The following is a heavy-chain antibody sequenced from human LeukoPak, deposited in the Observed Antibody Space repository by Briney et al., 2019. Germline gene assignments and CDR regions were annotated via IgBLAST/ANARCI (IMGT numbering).Heavy chain of an antibody. Sequence: ASVKVSCKASGYTFTGYYMHWVRQAPGQGLEWMGWINPNSGGTNYAQKFQGRVTMTRDTSVSTAYMELSRLGSDDTAVYYCARDVGPTLGVDTAMLFDYWGQGTLVTVSS. V-gene: IGHV1-2*02. CDR3: ARDVGPTLGVDTAMLFDY. J-gene: IGHJ4*02. D-gene: IGHD5-18*01. CDR1: GYTFTGYY. CDR2: INPNSGGT.